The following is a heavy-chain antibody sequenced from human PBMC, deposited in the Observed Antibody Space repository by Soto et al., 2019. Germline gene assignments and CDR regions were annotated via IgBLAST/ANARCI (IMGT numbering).Heavy chain of an antibody. J-gene: IGHJ3*02. CDR2: IKQDGSEK. V-gene: IGHV3-7*01. Sequence: EVQLVESGGGLVQPGGSLRLSCAASGFTFSSYWMSWVRQAPGKGLEWVANIKQDGSEKYYVDYVKGRFTSSRDNAKNSLYLQTNSLRAEDTAVFDCSRTTYTVTGAFAISGQGTMVTVSS. D-gene: IGHD4-4*01. CDR3: SRTTYTVTGAFAI. CDR1: GFTFSSYW.